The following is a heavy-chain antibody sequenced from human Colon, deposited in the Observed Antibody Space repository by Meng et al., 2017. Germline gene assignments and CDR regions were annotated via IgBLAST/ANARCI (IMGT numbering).Heavy chain of an antibody. CDR3: ARVNSDCGGVMCYKGWFDP. V-gene: IGHV4-30-4*01. J-gene: IGHJ5*02. Sequence: QVQLPESGPGLVKPSQTLSLTCTVFGGSISGGDYYWSWIRQPPEKGLEWIGYIHFSGSTYYNPSLNSRITISVDMSRNQFSLRLTSVTSADMAVYYCARVNSDCGGVMCYKGWFDPWGQGTLVTVSS. D-gene: IGHD2-21*01. CDR1: GGSISGGDYY. CDR2: IHFSGST.